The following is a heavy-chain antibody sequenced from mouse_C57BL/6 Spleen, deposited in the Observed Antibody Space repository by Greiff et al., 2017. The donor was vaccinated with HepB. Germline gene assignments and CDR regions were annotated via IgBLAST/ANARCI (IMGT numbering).Heavy chain of an antibody. J-gene: IGHJ2*01. Sequence: DVQLQESGPELVKPGASVKIPCKASGYTFTDYNMDWVKQSHGKSLEWIGDINPNNGGTIYNQKFKGKATLTVDKSSSTAYMELRSLTSEDTAVYYCAREGHYYGSSLFDYWGQGTTLTVSS. CDR3: AREGHYYGSSLFDY. CDR1: GYTFTDYN. V-gene: IGHV1-18*01. CDR2: INPNNGGT. D-gene: IGHD1-1*01.